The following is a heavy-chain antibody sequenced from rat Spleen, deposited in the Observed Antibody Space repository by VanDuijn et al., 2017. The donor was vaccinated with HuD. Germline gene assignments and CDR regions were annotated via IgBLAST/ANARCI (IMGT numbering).Heavy chain of an antibody. V-gene: IGHV5-58*01. D-gene: IGHD3-4*01. J-gene: IGHJ1*01. CDR2: INTDGGST. CDR3: TREETLYWYFDF. CDR1: GFTFSSYW. Sequence: EVQLVETGGGLVQPGRSLKLSCVASGFTFSSYWMYWIRQAPGKGLEWVSSINTDGGSTYYRDSVKGRFTISRDNAKSTLYLQMNSLRSEDTATYYCTREETLYWYFDFWGPGTMVTVSS.